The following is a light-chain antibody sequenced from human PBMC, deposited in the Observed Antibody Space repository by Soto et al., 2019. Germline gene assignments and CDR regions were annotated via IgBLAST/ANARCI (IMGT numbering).Light chain of an antibody. CDR1: SSNIGSNT. CDR2: SNN. CDR3: AAWDDSLNVYVV. Sequence: QSVLTQPPSASGTPGQRVTISCSGSSSNIGSNTVNWYQQLPGTAPKLLIYSNNQRPSGVPDRFSGYKTVTSASLAISGLQSEDEADYYCAAWDDSLNVYVVFGGGTKLTVL. V-gene: IGLV1-44*01. J-gene: IGLJ2*01.